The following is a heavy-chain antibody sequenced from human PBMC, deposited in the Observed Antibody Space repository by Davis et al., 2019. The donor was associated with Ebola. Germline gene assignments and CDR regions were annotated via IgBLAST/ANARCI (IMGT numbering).Heavy chain of an antibody. D-gene: IGHD6-19*01. V-gene: IGHV4-59*05. CDR1: GGSTSTYY. J-gene: IGHJ4*02. Sequence: MPSETLSLTCTVSGGSTSTYYLRWIRQPPWKGLEWIGSIYYSGITYYNPSLKSRVTISVDTSKNQFSLKLSSVTAADTAVYYCASGYSSLWYRNSFDYWGQGTLVTVSS. CDR2: IYYSGIT. CDR3: ASGYSSLWYRNSFDY.